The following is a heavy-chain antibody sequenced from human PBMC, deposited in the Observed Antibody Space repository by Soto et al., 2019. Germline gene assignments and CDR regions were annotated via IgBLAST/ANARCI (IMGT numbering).Heavy chain of an antibody. CDR2: IVVGSGNT. D-gene: IGHD1-26*01. J-gene: IGHJ6*02. CDR1: GFTFTSSA. V-gene: IGHV1-58*01. CDR3: AARLGAKEEPYYYYGVDV. Sequence: SVKVSWKASGFTFTSSAAQWVRQARGQRLEWIGWIVVGSGNTNYAQKFQERVTITRDMSTSTAYMELSSLRSEDTAVYYCAARLGAKEEPYYYYGVDVWGQGTTVTVSS.